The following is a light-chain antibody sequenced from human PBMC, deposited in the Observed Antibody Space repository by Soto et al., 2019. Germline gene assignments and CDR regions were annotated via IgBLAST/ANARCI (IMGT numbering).Light chain of an antibody. Sequence: EIVLTQSPGTLSLSPGERATLSCRASQSVSSSYLAWYQQRPGQAPRLLIYDTSSRATGIPNRFSGSGSGTDFTLTISRLEPEDFAVYYCQHYGSSRTFGRGTKVEIK. V-gene: IGKV3-20*01. CDR3: QHYGSSRT. J-gene: IGKJ1*01. CDR2: DTS. CDR1: QSVSSSY.